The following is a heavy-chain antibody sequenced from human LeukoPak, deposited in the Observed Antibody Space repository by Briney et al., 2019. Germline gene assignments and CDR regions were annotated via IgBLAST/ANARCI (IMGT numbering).Heavy chain of an antibody. Sequence: ASVKVSCKVSGYTLTELSMHRVRQAPGKGLEWMGGFDPEDGETIYAQKFQGRVTMTEDTSTDTAYMELSSLRSEDTAVYYCATGNWRRWFGEPPFDYWGQGTLVTVSS. D-gene: IGHD3-10*01. CDR3: ATGNWRRWFGEPPFDY. CDR1: GYTLTELS. J-gene: IGHJ4*02. V-gene: IGHV1-24*01. CDR2: FDPEDGET.